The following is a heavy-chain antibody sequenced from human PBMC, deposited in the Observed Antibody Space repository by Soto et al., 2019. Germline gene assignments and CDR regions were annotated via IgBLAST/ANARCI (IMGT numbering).Heavy chain of an antibody. CDR1: GYTFTNFG. Sequence: QVQLVQSGAEVKKPGASVKVSCKASGYTFTNFGISWVRQAPGQGLEWMGWISAYNGNTNYAQKVQGRVTMTTDTPTSTAYMALRLMRSDDTAVYYLARGGTPTDYWGKGTLVPV. J-gene: IGHJ4*02. CDR3: ARGGTPTDY. CDR2: ISAYNGNT. D-gene: IGHD3-16*01. V-gene: IGHV1-18*01.